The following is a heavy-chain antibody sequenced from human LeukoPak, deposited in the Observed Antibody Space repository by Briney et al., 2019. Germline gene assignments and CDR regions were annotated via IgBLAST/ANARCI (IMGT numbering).Heavy chain of an antibody. CDR3: AREMTTIFGVVTATLDY. CDR2: ISGSGGST. V-gene: IGHV3-23*01. D-gene: IGHD3-3*01. Sequence: GGSLRLSCAASGFTFSSYAMSWVRQAPGKGLEWVSAISGSGGSTYYADSVKGRFTISRDNSKNSLYLQMNSLRAEDTAVYYCAREMTTIFGVVTATLDYWGQGTLVTVSS. CDR1: GFTFSSYA. J-gene: IGHJ4*02.